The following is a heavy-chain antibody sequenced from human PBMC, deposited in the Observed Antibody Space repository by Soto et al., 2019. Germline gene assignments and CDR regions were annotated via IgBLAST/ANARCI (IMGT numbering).Heavy chain of an antibody. CDR2: IMPMFGVT. CDR3: AGEGVTSSMSLPWMGYHYYGLDV. CDR1: GGTFNSHT. J-gene: IGHJ6*02. V-gene: IGHV1-69*12. Sequence: QVQLVQSGAEVKKPGSSVKVSCRAPGGTFNSHTISWVRQAPGQGLEWMGGIMPMFGVTNYARKFQGRLTMTANESTTTAYMEVSGRTAEATAVYYCAGEGVTSSMSLPWMGYHYYGLDVWGQGTTVIVSS. D-gene: IGHD2-2*01.